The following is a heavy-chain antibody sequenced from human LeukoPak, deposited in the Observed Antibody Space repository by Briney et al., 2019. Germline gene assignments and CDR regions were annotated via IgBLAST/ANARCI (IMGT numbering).Heavy chain of an antibody. J-gene: IGHJ4*02. Sequence: SETLSLTCSVSGGSISSSSHYWAWIRQPPGKGLEWIGNTGSIYYSGSTYYNPSLKSRVTISVDTSKNQFSLKLSSVTAADTAMYYCASERGYHANWGQGTLVTVSS. V-gene: IGHV4-39*07. CDR2: IYYSGST. CDR3: ASERGYHAN. CDR1: GGSISSSSHY. D-gene: IGHD5-12*01.